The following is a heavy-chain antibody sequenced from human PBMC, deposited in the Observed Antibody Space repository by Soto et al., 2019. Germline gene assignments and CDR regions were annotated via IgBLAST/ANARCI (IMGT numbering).Heavy chain of an antibody. V-gene: IGHV3-21*01. Sequence: GGSLRLSCAASGFTFSSYSMNRVRQAPGKGLEWVSSISSSSSYIYYADSVKGRFTISRDNAKNSLYLQMNSLRAEDTAVYYCGRARHYDFWSGYYSPFYYYYYGMDVWGQGTTVTVSS. J-gene: IGHJ6*02. CDR3: GRARHYDFWSGYYSPFYYYYYGMDV. CDR2: ISSSSSYI. CDR1: GFTFSSYS. D-gene: IGHD3-3*01.